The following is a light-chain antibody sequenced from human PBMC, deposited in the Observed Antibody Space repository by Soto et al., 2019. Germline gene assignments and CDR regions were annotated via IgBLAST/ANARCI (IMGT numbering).Light chain of an antibody. CDR2: DAF. J-gene: IGKJ1*01. CDR3: QQYNSYSPWT. CDR1: QSISSW. Sequence: DIQMTQSPSTLSASVGDRVTITCRASQSISSWLAWYQQKPGKAPKLLIYDAFSLESGVPSRFSGSGFGTEFTLTISSLQPDDFATYYCQQYNSYSPWTFGQGTKV. V-gene: IGKV1-5*01.